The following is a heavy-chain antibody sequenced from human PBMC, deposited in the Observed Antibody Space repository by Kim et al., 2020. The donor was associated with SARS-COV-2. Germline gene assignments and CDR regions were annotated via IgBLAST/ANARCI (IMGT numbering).Heavy chain of an antibody. J-gene: IGHJ6*02. D-gene: IGHD6-25*01. Sequence: ASVKVSCKASGYTFTSYGISWVRQAPGQGLEWMGWISAYNGNTNYAQKLQGRVTMTTDTSTSTAYMELRSLRSDDTAVYYCAIEAATTPTSYYYGMDVWGQGTTVTVSS. CDR2: ISAYNGNT. V-gene: IGHV1-18*04. CDR3: AIEAATTPTSYYYGMDV. CDR1: GYTFTSYG.